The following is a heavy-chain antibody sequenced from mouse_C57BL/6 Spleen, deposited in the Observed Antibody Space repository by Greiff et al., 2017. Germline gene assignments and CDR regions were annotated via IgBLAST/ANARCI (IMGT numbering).Heavy chain of an antibody. J-gene: IGHJ4*01. Sequence: QVQLQQPGAELVKPGASVKLSCKASGYTFTSYWMHWVKQRPGQGLEWIGMIHPNSGSTNYNEKFKSKATLTVDKSSSTAYMQLSILTSEDSAVYYCARSLYYYGSSYDYYAMDYWGQGTSVTVSS. CDR1: GYTFTSYW. V-gene: IGHV1-64*01. CDR2: IHPNSGST. D-gene: IGHD1-1*01. CDR3: ARSLYYYGSSYDYYAMDY.